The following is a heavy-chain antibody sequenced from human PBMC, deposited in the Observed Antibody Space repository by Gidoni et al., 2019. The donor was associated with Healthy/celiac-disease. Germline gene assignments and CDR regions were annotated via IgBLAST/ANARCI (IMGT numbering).Heavy chain of an antibody. D-gene: IGHD3-10*01. Sequence: QVQLVESGGAVVQPGSPLRLSCAASGFTCSSYGMHWVRQAPGKGLEWVAVISYDGSNKYYADSVKGRFTISRDNSKNTLYLQMNSLRAEDTAVYYCAKGDYYYGSGPFDYWGQGTLVTVSS. V-gene: IGHV3-30*18. CDR3: AKGDYYYGSGPFDY. CDR1: GFTCSSYG. CDR2: ISYDGSNK. J-gene: IGHJ4*02.